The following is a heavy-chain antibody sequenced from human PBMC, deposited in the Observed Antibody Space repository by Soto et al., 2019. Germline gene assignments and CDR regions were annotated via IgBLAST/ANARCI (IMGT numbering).Heavy chain of an antibody. CDR2: IYYSGST. J-gene: IGHJ6*02. Sequence: SETLSPTCTVSGGSISSGGYYWSWIRQHPGKGLEWIVYIYYSGSTYYNPSLKSRVTISVDTSKNQFSLKLSSVTAADTAVYYCARDTAVYANSEGPYYYYGMDVWGQGTTVTVSS. V-gene: IGHV4-31*03. D-gene: IGHD2-8*01. CDR1: GGSISSGGYY. CDR3: ARDTAVYANSEGPYYYYGMDV.